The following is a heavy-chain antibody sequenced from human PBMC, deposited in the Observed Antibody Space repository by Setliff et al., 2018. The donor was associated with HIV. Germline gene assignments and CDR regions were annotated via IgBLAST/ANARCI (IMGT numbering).Heavy chain of an antibody. J-gene: IGHJ3*02. CDR1: GDSIISVGYY. Sequence: PSETLSLTCTVSGDSIISVGYYWSWIRQHPGKGLEWIGYIYYSGSTYYNPSLKSRVTISIDTSKNQFSLKLSSVTAADTAIYYCARVPRITTLRNAFDIWGQGTMVTVSS. CDR2: IYYSGST. V-gene: IGHV4-31*03. D-gene: IGHD3-3*01. CDR3: ARVPRITTLRNAFDI.